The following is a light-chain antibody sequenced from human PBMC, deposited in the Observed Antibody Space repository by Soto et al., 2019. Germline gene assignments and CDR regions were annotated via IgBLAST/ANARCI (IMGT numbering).Light chain of an antibody. Sequence: EIVMTQSPATLSVSPGERATLSCRASQSVSSNLAWYQQKPGQAPRLLINGASTRATGIPARFSGSGSGTEFTLTISSLQSEDFAVYYCQQYNNWPPRYTFGQGTKLEIK. CDR3: QQYNNWPPRYT. CDR1: QSVSSN. J-gene: IGKJ2*01. V-gene: IGKV3-15*01. CDR2: GAS.